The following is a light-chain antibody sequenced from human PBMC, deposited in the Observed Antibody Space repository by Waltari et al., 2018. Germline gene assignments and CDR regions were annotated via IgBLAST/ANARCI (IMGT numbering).Light chain of an antibody. CDR3: QQRSSWPLT. V-gene: IGKV3-11*01. J-gene: IGKJ3*01. CDR2: DAS. CDR1: QSVGTY. Sequence: EIVLTQSPVTLSLSPGEGATLSCKTSQSVGTYLAWYQQRTGQAPRLLVYDASLRAAGIPTRFSGSASGTDFTLTISSLESEDFAVYLCQQRSSWPLTFGPGTTV.